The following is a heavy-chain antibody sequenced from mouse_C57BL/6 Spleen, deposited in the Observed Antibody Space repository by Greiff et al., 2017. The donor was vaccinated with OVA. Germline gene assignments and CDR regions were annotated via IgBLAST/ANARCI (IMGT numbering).Heavy chain of an antibody. CDR1: GYTFTSYW. CDR2: IYPGSGST. J-gene: IGHJ4*01. Sequence: VQLQQPGAELVKPGASVKMSCKASGYTFTSYWITWVKQRPGQGLEWIGDIYPGSGSTNYNEKFKSKATLTVDTSSSTAYLQLSSLTSYDSAVYYCVGGLTLCAMDYWGQGTSVTVSS. D-gene: IGHD6-1*01. V-gene: IGHV1-55*01. CDR3: VGGLTLCAMDY.